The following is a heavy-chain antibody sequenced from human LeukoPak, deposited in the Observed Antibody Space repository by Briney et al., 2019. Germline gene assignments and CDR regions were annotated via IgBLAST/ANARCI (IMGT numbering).Heavy chain of an antibody. V-gene: IGHV1-8*01. CDR2: MNPNSGNT. Sequence: ASVKVSCKASGYTFTSYDINWVRQATGQGLELMGWMNPNSGNTAYAQNFQGRVTMTRNTSISTAYMELSSLRSEDTAVYYCARGTRGYSGYVLGGSYYYYMDVWGKGTTVTVSS. D-gene: IGHD5-12*01. J-gene: IGHJ6*03. CDR1: GYTFTSYD. CDR3: ARGTRGYSGYVLGGSYYYYMDV.